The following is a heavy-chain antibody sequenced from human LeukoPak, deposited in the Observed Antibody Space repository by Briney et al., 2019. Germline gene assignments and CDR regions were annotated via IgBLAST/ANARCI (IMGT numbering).Heavy chain of an antibody. V-gene: IGHV1-69*13. CDR3: ARDAAIYDNSAFYYLW. Sequence: ASVKVSCKASGGTFSRYAISWVRQAPGQGLEWMGGITPMFGTANYAQKLQGRVTITADESTSTAYMELRGLRSGDTAMYYCARDAAIYDNSAFYYLWWGQGTLVTVSS. CDR2: ITPMFGTA. CDR1: GGTFSRYA. D-gene: IGHD3-22*01. J-gene: IGHJ4*02.